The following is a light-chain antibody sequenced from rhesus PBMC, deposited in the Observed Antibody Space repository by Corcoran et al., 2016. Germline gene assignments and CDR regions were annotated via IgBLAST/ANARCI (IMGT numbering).Light chain of an antibody. Sequence: EIVLTQSPTSMAVSQGERVTISCTGSSSVSTSYLPWYQQKPGFPRRLFVYRTPSLASWVPARVSGNGSGTSDTHTISSMEAEDAANYCCQRGNSFPPTFGQGAEVEIK. CDR2: RTP. CDR1: SSVSTS. CDR3: QRGNSFPPT. J-gene: IGKJ1*01. V-gene: IGKV3-17*03.